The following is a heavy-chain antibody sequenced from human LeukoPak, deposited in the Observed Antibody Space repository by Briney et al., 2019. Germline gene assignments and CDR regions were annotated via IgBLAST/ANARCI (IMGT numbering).Heavy chain of an antibody. CDR2: INPNSGGT. V-gene: IGHV1-2*04. CDR3: ARDARYDSSGYSVDY. CDR1: GYTFTSYG. J-gene: IGHJ4*02. Sequence: ASVKVSCKASGYTFTSYGISWVRQAPGQGLEWMGWINPNSGGTNYAQKFQGWVTMTRDTSISTAYMELSRLRSDDTAVYYCARDARYDSSGYSVDYWGRGTLVTVSS. D-gene: IGHD3-22*01.